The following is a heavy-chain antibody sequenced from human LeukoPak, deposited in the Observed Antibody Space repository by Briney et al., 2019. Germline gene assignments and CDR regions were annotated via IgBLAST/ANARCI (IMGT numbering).Heavy chain of an antibody. CDR2: ISSSSSYI. CDR1: GITFSSYG. D-gene: IGHD6-19*01. V-gene: IGHV3-21*01. Sequence: GGSLRLSCAASGITFSSYGMSWVRQAPGKGLEWVSSISSSSSYIYYADSVKGRFTISRDNAKNSLYLQMNSLRAEDTAVHYCARVPAPHWYSSRVCYFDYWGQGTLVTVSS. J-gene: IGHJ4*02. CDR3: ARVPAPHWYSSRVCYFDY.